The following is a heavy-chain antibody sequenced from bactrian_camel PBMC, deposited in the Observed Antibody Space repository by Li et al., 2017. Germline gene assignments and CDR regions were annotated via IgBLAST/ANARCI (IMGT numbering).Heavy chain of an antibody. Sequence: HVQLVESGGGSVQAGGSLKLSCAASTDRYTSYRMAWFRQAPGKEREAVAAIDGDGESSYADSVKGRFTISQDNAKNTVYLQMNSMNAVDTAVYYCAADFYKYGYCSDSPMGEGDFHYWGEGTQVTVS. CDR1: TDRYTSYR. V-gene: IGHV3S53*01. CDR2: IDGDGES. D-gene: IGHD4*01. J-gene: IGHJ4*01. CDR3: AADFYKYGYCSDSPMGEGDFHY.